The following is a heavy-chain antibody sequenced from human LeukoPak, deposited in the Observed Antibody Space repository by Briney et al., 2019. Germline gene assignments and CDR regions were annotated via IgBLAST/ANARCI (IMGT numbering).Heavy chain of an antibody. V-gene: IGHV3-30*18. CDR2: ISYGGSNK. CDR3: AKDRSSSSYYYYYMDV. Sequence: AGGSLRLSCAASGFTFSSYGMHWVRQAPGKGLEWVAVISYGGSNKYYADSVKGRFTISRDNSKNTLYLQMNSLRAEDTAVYYCAKDRSSSSYYYYYMDVWGKGTTVTVSS. D-gene: IGHD6-13*01. CDR1: GFTFSSYG. J-gene: IGHJ6*03.